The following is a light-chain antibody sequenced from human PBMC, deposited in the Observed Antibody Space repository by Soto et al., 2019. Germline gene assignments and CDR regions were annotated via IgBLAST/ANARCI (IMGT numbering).Light chain of an antibody. Sequence: EIVMTQSPATVSVSPGERATLSCRASQSVNIYLAWYQQKPGQAPRLLIYDASNRATGIPARFSGSGSGTDFTLTISSLEPEDFAIYYCQQCYSWPPAFGQGTKVDI. V-gene: IGKV3-11*01. CDR2: DAS. J-gene: IGKJ1*01. CDR1: QSVNIY. CDR3: QQCYSWPPA.